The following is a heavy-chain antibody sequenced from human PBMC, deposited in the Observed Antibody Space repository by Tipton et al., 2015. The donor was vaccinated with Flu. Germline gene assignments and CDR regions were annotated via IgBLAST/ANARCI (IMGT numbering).Heavy chain of an antibody. CDR2: IYYSGST. CDR1: GGSIRSSSDY. Sequence: LRLSCGVSGGSIRSSSDYWGWVRQPPGKGLEWIGSIYYSGSTYYNPSLKSRVTISVDTSKNQFSLKLSSVTAADTAVYYCAGDTIFGVAHWGQGTLVTVSS. CDR3: AGDTIFGVAH. J-gene: IGHJ4*02. V-gene: IGHV4-39*07. D-gene: IGHD3-3*01.